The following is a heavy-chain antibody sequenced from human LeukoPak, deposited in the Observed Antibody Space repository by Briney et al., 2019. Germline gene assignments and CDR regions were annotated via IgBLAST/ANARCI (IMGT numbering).Heavy chain of an antibody. CDR1: GESFSGYY. V-gene: IGHV4-34*01. J-gene: IGHJ4*02. CDR3: ARDGTYYDILTGYLYYFDY. Sequence: SETLSLTCAVYGESFSGYYWSWIRQPPGKGLEWIGEINHSGSTNYNPSLKSRVTISVDTSKNQFSLKLSSVTAADTAVYYCARDGTYYDILTGYLYYFDYWGQGTLVTVSS. CDR2: INHSGST. D-gene: IGHD3-9*01.